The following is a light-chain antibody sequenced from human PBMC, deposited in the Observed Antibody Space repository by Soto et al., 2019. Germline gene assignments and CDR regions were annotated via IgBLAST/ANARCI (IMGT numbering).Light chain of an antibody. Sequence: DIQMTQSPASLSASIGDTVTIACRASQNIDIYLNWYQHKPGTVPKLLIYAASGLQTGVPSRFSGSGSGTDFSLTISSLQPEDFATYYCQHSRTTPSTFGQGTKVDIK. CDR2: AAS. CDR1: QNIDIY. CDR3: QHSRTTPST. V-gene: IGKV1-39*01. J-gene: IGKJ1*01.